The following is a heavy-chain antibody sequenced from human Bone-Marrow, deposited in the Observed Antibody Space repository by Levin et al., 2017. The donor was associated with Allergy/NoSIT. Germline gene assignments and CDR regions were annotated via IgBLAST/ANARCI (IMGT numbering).Heavy chain of an antibody. V-gene: IGHV3-30*04. J-gene: IGHJ6*02. CDR1: GFTFSSYA. D-gene: IGHD2-2*01. Sequence: GGSLRLSCAASGFTFSSYAMHWVRQAPGKGLEWVAVISYDGSNKYYADSVKGRFTISRDNSKNTLYLQMNSLRAEDTAVYYCARDEGIPATPYYYYYYGMDVWGQGTTVTVSS. CDR3: ARDEGIPATPYYYYYYGMDV. CDR2: ISYDGSNK.